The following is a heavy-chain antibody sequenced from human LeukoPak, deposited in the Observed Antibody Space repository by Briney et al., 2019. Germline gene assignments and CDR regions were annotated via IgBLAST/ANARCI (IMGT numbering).Heavy chain of an antibody. V-gene: IGHV4-30-4*01. CDR1: GGSISSGDYY. CDR2: IYYSGST. Sequence: SETLSLTCTVSGGSISSGDYYWSWIRQPPGKGLEWIGYIYYSGSTCYNPSLKSRVTISVDTSKNQFSLKLSSVTAADTAVYYCARGTYDYVWGSYRHLDYWGQGTLVTVSS. J-gene: IGHJ4*02. CDR3: ARGTYDYVWGSYRHLDY. D-gene: IGHD3-16*02.